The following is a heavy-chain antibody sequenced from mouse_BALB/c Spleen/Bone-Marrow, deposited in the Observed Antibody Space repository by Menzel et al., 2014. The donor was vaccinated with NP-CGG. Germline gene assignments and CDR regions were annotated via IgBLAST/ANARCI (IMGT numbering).Heavy chain of an antibody. Sequence: EMKVVESGGGLVQPGGSLKLSCTASGFDFSRYWMSWVRQAPGKGLQWIGEINPESSTINYTPSLKDKFIISRDNAKNTLYLQMSKVRSEDTALYYCTRLTYYGLSDYWGQGTTLTVSS. J-gene: IGHJ2*01. CDR1: GFDFSRYW. CDR2: INPESSTI. D-gene: IGHD1-2*01. CDR3: TRLTYYGLSDY. V-gene: IGHV4-1*02.